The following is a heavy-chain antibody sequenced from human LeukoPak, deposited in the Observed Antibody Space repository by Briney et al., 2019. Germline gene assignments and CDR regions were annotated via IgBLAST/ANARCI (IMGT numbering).Heavy chain of an antibody. V-gene: IGHV1-2*02. CDR3: AREGQQLANNWFDP. CDR2: INPNSGGT. CDR1: GYTFTGYY. Sequence: ASVKVSCKASGYTFTGYYMHWVRQAPGQGLEWMGWINPNSGGTNHAQKFQGRVTMTRDTSISTAYMELSRLRPDDTAVYYCAREGQQLANNWFDPWGQGTLVTVSS. D-gene: IGHD6-13*01. J-gene: IGHJ5*02.